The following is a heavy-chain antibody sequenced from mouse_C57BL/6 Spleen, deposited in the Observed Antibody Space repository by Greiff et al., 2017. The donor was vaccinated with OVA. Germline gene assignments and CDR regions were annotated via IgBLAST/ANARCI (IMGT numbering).Heavy chain of an antibody. CDR2: IYPRSGNT. J-gene: IGHJ2*01. D-gene: IGHD3-2*02. CDR3: SSGLDSDY. V-gene: IGHV1-81*01. CDR1: GYTFTSYG. Sequence: VQRVESGAELARPGASVKLSCKASGYTFTSYGISWVKQRTGQGLEWIGEIYPRSGNTYYNEKFKGKATLTADKSSSTAYMELRSLTSEDSAVYFCSSGLDSDYWGQGTTLTVSS.